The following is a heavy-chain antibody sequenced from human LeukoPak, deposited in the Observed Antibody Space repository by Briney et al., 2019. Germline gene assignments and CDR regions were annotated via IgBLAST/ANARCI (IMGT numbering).Heavy chain of an antibody. J-gene: IGHJ4*02. V-gene: IGHV3-23*01. CDR1: GITFSNYA. Sequence: GGSLRLSCVASGITFSNYAVSWVRQAPEKGLDWVSVISGSAHKIRYADSVRGRFTISRDNSENIVYLQMNNLRAEDTAVYYCAGRVTGYSSGYVYWGQGTLVTVSS. D-gene: IGHD5-18*01. CDR2: ISGSAHKI. CDR3: AGRVTGYSSGYVY.